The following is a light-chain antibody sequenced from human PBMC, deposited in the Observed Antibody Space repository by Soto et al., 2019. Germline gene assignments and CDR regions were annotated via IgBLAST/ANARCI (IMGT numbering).Light chain of an antibody. CDR2: DAS. CDR1: QSVSSN. J-gene: IGKJ3*01. CDR3: QQYNNWPFT. Sequence: EIVMTQSPATLSVSPGERATLSCRASQSVSSNLAWYQQKPGQPPRLLIYDASTRATGIPARFSGSGSGTDLTLTISSLQSEDFAVYYCQQYNNWPFTFGPGTKVDIK. V-gene: IGKV3-15*01.